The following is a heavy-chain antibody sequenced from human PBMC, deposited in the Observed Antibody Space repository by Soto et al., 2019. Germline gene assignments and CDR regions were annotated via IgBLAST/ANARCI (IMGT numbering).Heavy chain of an antibody. CDR1: GYTFTTYG. J-gene: IGHJ6*02. V-gene: IGHV1-18*04. D-gene: IGHD2-2*01. CDR2: VSPYNGDT. Sequence: QVQLVQSGAEVKKPGASVKVSCKASGYTFTTYGINWVRQAPGQGLEWMGWVSPYNGDTTYAQKVQGRVTMTTDTSTTTSYLELRSIRSDDTAVYYCAREVGHMDVWGQGTTFTVSS. CDR3: AREVGHMDV.